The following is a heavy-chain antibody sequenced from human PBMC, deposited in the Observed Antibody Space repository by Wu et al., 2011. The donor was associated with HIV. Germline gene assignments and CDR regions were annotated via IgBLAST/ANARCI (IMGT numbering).Heavy chain of an antibody. V-gene: IGHV1-69*15. J-gene: IGHJ4*02. D-gene: IGHD4-17*01. CDR1: FSSYA. CDR2: IIPIFGTA. CDR3: ARGNHYGDYPGVDY. Sequence: FSSYAISWVRQAPGQGLEWMGRIIPIFGTANYAQKFQGRVTITADESTSTAYMELSSLRSEDTAVYYCARGNHYGDYPGVDYVGPGNAGHRLL.